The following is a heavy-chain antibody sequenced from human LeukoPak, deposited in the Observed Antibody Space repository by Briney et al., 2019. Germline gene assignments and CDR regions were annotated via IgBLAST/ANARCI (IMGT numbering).Heavy chain of an antibody. V-gene: IGHV3-64*01. CDR2: ITSNGDRT. D-gene: IGHD6-13*01. CDR3: ARDVEGGGIAAAGVYGMDV. Sequence: GGSLRLSCAASGFTFSNSAMHWVRQAPGKGPEYVSAITSNGDRTYYANSVKGRFTISREDAKNSVYLQMNSLRAEDTAVYYCARDVEGGGIAAAGVYGMDVWGQGTTVTVSS. CDR1: GFTFSNSA. J-gene: IGHJ6*02.